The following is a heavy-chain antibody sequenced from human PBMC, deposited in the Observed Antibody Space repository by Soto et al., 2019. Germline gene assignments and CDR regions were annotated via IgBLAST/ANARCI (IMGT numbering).Heavy chain of an antibody. V-gene: IGHV4-31*03. J-gene: IGHJ4*02. CDR1: GGSISSGGYY. D-gene: IGHD3-9*01. CDR2: IYYSGST. CDR3: ARAPARLTGYYNVRYFDY. Sequence: QVQLQESGPGLVKPSQTLSLTCTVSGGSISSGGYYWSWIRQHPGKGLEWIGYIYYSGSTYYNPSLESRVTISVDTSKNQFSLKLSSVTAADTAVYYCARAPARLTGYYNVRYFDYWGQGTLVTVSS.